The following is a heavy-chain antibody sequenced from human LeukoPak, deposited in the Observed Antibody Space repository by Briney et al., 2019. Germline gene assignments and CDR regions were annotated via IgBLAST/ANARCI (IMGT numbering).Heavy chain of an antibody. CDR1: GGSISSYY. Sequence: SETLSLTRTVSGGSISSYYWIWIRQPPGKGLEWIGYIYYSGSTNYNPSLKSRVTISLDTSKNQFSLKLSSVTAADTAVYYCARYGSGSSIDYWGQGTLVTVSS. D-gene: IGHD3-10*01. V-gene: IGHV4-59*01. CDR3: ARYGSGSSIDY. J-gene: IGHJ4*02. CDR2: IYYSGST.